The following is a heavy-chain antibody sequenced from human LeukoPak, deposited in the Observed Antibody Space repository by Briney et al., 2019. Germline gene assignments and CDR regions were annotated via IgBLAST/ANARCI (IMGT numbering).Heavy chain of an antibody. J-gene: IGHJ4*02. D-gene: IGHD2-2*01. Sequence: GGSLRLSCAASGFTFSDYYMSWIRQAPGKGLEWVSYISSSGSTIYYADSVKGRFTISRDNAKNSLYLQMNSLRAEDTAVYYCARETLGYCSSTSCYGPYFDYWGQGTLVTVSS. CDR1: GFTFSDYY. V-gene: IGHV3-11*04. CDR3: ARETLGYCSSTSCYGPYFDY. CDR2: ISSSGSTI.